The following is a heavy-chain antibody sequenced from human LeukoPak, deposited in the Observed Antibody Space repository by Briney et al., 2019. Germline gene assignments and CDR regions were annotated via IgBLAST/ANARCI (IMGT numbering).Heavy chain of an antibody. CDR1: GDSISSYY. CDR3: ARVFSYYGSGSYYRYFDY. D-gene: IGHD3-10*01. Sequence: PSETLSLTCTVSGDSISSYYWSWIRQPPGKGLEWIGYIYYSGSTNYSPSLTSRVTISVDTSKNQFSLKLSSVTAADTAVYYCARVFSYYGSGSYYRYFDYWGQGTLVTVSS. J-gene: IGHJ4*02. V-gene: IGHV4-59*01. CDR2: IYYSGST.